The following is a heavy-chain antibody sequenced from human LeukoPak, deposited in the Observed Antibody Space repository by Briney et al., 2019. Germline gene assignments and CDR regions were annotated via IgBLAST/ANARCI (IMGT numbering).Heavy chain of an antibody. D-gene: IGHD3-10*01. CDR2: IYYSGST. Sequence: SETLSLTCTVSGGSISSYYWSWIRQPPGKGLEWIGYIYYSGSTNYNPSLKSRVTISVDTSKNQFSLKLSSVTAADTAVYYCARHRLWFGESGVDYWGQGTLVTVSS. CDR1: GGSISSYY. V-gene: IGHV4-59*08. CDR3: ARHRLWFGESGVDY. J-gene: IGHJ4*02.